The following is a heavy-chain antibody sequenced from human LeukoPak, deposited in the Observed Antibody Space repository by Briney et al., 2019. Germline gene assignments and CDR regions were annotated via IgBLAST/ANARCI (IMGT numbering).Heavy chain of an antibody. CDR3: ASSSSGSNWFDP. Sequence: ASVKVSCKASGYTFTSYYMHWVRQAPGQGLEWMGIINPSGGSTSYAQKFQGRVTMTRDTSTSTVHMELSSLRSEDTAVYYCASSSSGSNWFDPWGQGTLVTVSS. CDR1: GYTFTSYY. V-gene: IGHV1-46*01. CDR2: INPSGGST. J-gene: IGHJ5*02. D-gene: IGHD3-22*01.